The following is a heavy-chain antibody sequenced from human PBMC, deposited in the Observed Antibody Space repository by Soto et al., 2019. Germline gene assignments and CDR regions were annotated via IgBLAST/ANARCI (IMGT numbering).Heavy chain of an antibody. Sequence: QVQLQESGPGLVKPSETLSLTCVVSGGSISSYYWSWIRQPPGKGLECIGYIYYSGNTKYNPSLASRVTTSVDMSKNQFSLNLRSVTAADTAVYYCARAPNDYNYHYYGLDVWGQGTTVTVSS. CDR1: GGSISSYY. D-gene: IGHD4-4*01. CDR2: IYYSGNT. J-gene: IGHJ6*02. CDR3: ARAPNDYNYHYYGLDV. V-gene: IGHV4-59*01.